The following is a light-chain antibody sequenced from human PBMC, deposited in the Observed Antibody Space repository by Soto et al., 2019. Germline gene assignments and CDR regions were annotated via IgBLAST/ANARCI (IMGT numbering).Light chain of an antibody. Sequence: QAVVTQPPSVSGAPGQRVTISCTGSSSNIGAGYDVHWYQQVPGTAPRLLIYANNNRPSGVPDRFSGSKSGSSASLAITGLQAEDEADYHCQSFDSGLSGSVFGGGTKLTVL. CDR2: ANN. J-gene: IGLJ2*01. CDR1: SSNIGAGYD. CDR3: QSFDSGLSGSV. V-gene: IGLV1-40*01.